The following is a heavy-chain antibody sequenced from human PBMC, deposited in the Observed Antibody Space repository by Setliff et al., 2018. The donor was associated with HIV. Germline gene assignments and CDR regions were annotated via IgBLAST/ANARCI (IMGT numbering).Heavy chain of an antibody. CDR2: IDPDKGDT. Sequence: ASVKVSCKASGYTFTSYGISWLRQAPGQGLESMGWIDPDKGDTGYAHNFQGRVTMTTDTSTKTAYLELRSLRSDDTAMYYCARIGPDYDILTGYRDYYYMDVWGKGTAVTVSS. J-gene: IGHJ6*03. CDR3: ARIGPDYDILTGYRDYYYMDV. D-gene: IGHD3-9*01. V-gene: IGHV1-18*01. CDR1: GYTFTSYG.